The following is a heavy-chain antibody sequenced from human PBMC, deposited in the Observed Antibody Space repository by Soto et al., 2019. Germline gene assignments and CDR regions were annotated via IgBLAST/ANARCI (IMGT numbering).Heavy chain of an antibody. Sequence: QVQLVQSGAEVKKPGASVKVSCKASGYTFTSYGISWVRQAPGQGLEWMGWISAYNGNTNYAQKLQGRGTMTTDTATSTAYMELRSLRSDDTAVYYCARRRQLVQDDYYYYGMDVWGQGTTVTVSS. CDR2: ISAYNGNT. CDR1: GYTFTSYG. V-gene: IGHV1-18*01. D-gene: IGHD6-6*01. CDR3: ARRRQLVQDDYYYYGMDV. J-gene: IGHJ6*02.